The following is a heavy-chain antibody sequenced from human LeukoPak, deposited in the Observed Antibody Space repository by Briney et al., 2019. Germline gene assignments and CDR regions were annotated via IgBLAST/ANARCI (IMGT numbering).Heavy chain of an antibody. Sequence: GGSLRLSCAASGFTFSSHGMHWVRQAPGKGLEWVAFIRYDGSNKYYADSVKGRFTISRDNSKNTLYLQMNSLRAEDTAVYYCAKEEPGYSSGWYPAFDYWGQGTLVTVSS. CDR2: IRYDGSNK. D-gene: IGHD6-19*01. CDR3: AKEEPGYSSGWYPAFDY. J-gene: IGHJ4*02. CDR1: GFTFSSHG. V-gene: IGHV3-30*02.